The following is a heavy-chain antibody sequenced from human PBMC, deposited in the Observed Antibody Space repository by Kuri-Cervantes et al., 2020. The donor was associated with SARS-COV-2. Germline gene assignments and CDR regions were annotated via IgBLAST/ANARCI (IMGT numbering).Heavy chain of an antibody. CDR1: GFRFGGYP. D-gene: IGHD2-15*01. CDR2: ISSDGANT. V-gene: IGHV3-64*04. CDR3: ARDLGGYFDY. Sequence: GGSLRLSCSASGFRFGGYPMHWVRQAPGKGLEYVSAISSDGANTYYADSVKGRFTISRDNSKNTLYLQMNSLRAEDTAVYYCARDLGGYFDYWGQGTLVTVSS. J-gene: IGHJ4*02.